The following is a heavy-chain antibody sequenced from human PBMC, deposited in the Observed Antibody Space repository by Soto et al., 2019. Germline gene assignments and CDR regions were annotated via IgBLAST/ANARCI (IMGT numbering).Heavy chain of an antibody. CDR3: ATVTTSRDYYYGMDV. J-gene: IGHJ6*02. CDR2: IYPGDSDT. CDR1: GYSFTSYW. D-gene: IGHD4-4*01. V-gene: IGHV5-51*01. Sequence: SLKISCKGSGYSFTSYWIVWVRQMPGKGLEWMGIIYPGDSDTRYSPSFQGQVTISADKSISTAYLQWSSLKASDTAMYYCATVTTSRDYYYGMDVWGQGTTVTVSS.